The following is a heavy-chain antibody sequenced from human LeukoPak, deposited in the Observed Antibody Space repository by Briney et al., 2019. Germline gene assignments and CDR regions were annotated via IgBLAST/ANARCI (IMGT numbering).Heavy chain of an antibody. CDR1: GGSISSSSYY. J-gene: IGHJ3*02. Sequence: PSETLSLTCTVSGGSISSSSYYWGWIRQPPGKGLEWIASIYYSGSAYYNPSLKSRVTVSVDTSKNQFSLKLSSVTAADTAVYYCATVDTAMVLGAFDIWGQGTMVTVSS. CDR3: ATVDTAMVLGAFDI. D-gene: IGHD5-18*01. CDR2: IYYSGSA. V-gene: IGHV4-39*01.